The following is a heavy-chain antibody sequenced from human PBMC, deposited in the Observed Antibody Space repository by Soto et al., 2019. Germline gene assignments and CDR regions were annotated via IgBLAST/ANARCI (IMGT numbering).Heavy chain of an antibody. CDR3: ARPQLRFLEWLSPVHMDV. J-gene: IGHJ6*03. V-gene: IGHV1-46*01. CDR2: INPSGGST. Sequence: ASVKVSCKASGYTFTSYYMHWVRQAPGQGLEWMGIINPSGGSTSYAQKFQGRVTMTRDTSTSTVYMELSGLRSEDTAVYYCARPQLRFLEWLSPVHMDVWGKGTTVTVSS. D-gene: IGHD3-3*01. CDR1: GYTFTSYY.